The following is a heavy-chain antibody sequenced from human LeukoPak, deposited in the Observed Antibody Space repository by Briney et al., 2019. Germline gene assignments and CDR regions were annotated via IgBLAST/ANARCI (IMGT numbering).Heavy chain of an antibody. CDR1: GGSISSYY. CDR2: IYYSGST. D-gene: IGHD3-10*01. CDR3: ARDRGLRDFDY. V-gene: IGHV4-59*12. J-gene: IGHJ4*02. Sequence: SETLSLTCTVSGGSISSYYWSWIRQPPGKGLEWIGYIYYSGSTYYNPSLKSRVTISVDTSKNQFSLKLSSVTAADTAVYYCARDRGLRDFDYWGQGTLVTVSS.